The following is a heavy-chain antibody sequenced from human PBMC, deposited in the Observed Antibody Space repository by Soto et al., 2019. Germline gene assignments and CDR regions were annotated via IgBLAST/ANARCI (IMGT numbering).Heavy chain of an antibody. CDR3: ARDRGWSLFDY. CDR2: TNSDGSDT. Sequence: PGGSLRLSFGASGFTFSTHWMYWVRQAPGKGLVWVSRTNSDGSDTSYADSVKGRFTISRDNAKNTLYLQMNSLRAEDTAVYYCARDRGWSLFDYWGQGTLVTVSS. D-gene: IGHD6-19*01. CDR1: GFTFSTHW. J-gene: IGHJ4*02. V-gene: IGHV3-74*01.